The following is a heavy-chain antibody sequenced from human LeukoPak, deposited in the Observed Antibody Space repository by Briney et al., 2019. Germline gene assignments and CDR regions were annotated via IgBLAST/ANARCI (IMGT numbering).Heavy chain of an antibody. CDR3: ARGPLKNRRDGYFHG. V-gene: IGHV4-34*01. D-gene: IGHD5-24*01. CDR1: GGSFSGYY. Sequence: SETLSLTCAVYGGSFSGYYWSWIRQPPGKGLEWIGEINHSGSTNYNPSLKSRVTISVDTSKNQFSLKLSSVTAADTAVYYCARGPLKNRRDGYFHGWGQGTMVTVSS. J-gene: IGHJ3*01. CDR2: INHSGST.